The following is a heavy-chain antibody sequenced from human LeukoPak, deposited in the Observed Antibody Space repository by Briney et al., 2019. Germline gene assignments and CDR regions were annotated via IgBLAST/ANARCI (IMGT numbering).Heavy chain of an antibody. V-gene: IGHV4-4*02. J-gene: IGHJ4*02. CDR1: GGSISSLNL. CDR3: AGLEGRYSTDWFYFFDY. CDR2: MYLDGRT. D-gene: IGHD6-19*01. Sequence: SETLSLTCTVSGGSISSLNLWSWLRQPPGKGLEWVGEMYLDGRTNFHPSVRGRVTIFIDKPKNQLSLQLTSVTAADTAVYYCAGLEGRYSTDWFYFFDYWGQGALVTVSS.